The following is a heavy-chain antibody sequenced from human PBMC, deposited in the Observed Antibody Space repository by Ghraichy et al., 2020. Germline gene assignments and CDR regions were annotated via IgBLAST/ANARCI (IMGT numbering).Heavy chain of an antibody. J-gene: IGHJ5*02. CDR3: VSQNYLPPYNWFDP. V-gene: IGHV3-74*01. Sequence: GGSLRLSCAASGFTFSNYWMHWVRQVPGKGLVWVARINSDGTTINYADSVKGRFTVSRDNAKNALYLQMNSLRAEDTAVYYCVSQNYLPPYNWFDPWGQGSLVTVSS. CDR2: INSDGTTI. CDR1: GFTFSNYW. D-gene: IGHD5-24*01.